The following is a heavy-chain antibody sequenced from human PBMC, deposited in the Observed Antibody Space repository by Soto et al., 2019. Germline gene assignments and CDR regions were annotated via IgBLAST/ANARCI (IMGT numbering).Heavy chain of an antibody. CDR2: ISYDGSNK. CDR3: AKDRKTCSGGSCYSGYYGMDV. CDR1: GFTFSSYG. V-gene: IGHV3-30*18. D-gene: IGHD2-15*01. J-gene: IGHJ6*02. Sequence: GGSLRLSCAASGFTFSSYGMYWVRQAPGKGLEWVAVISYDGSNKYYADSVKGRFTISRDNSKNTLYLQMNSLRAEDTAVYYCAKDRKTCSGGSCYSGYYGMDVWGQGTTVTVSS.